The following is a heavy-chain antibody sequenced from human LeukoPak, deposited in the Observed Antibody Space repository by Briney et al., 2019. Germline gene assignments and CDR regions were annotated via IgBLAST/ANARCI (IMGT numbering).Heavy chain of an antibody. Sequence: ASVTVSCKVSGHTLSELSIHWVRQAPGKGLEWMGGFDPEQGDRVHAQNFRGRVTMTEDTSTDTAYMELRGLRSEDTAVYYCAIDRLAEMGFDPWGQGTLVTVS. CDR1: GHTLSELS. CDR3: AIDRLAEMGFDP. J-gene: IGHJ5*02. V-gene: IGHV1-24*01. D-gene: IGHD5-24*01. CDR2: FDPEQGDR.